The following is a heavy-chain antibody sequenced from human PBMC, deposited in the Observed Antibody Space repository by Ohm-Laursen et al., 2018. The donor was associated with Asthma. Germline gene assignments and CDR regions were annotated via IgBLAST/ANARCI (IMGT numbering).Heavy chain of an antibody. J-gene: IGHJ4*02. CDR1: GFTFSDYL. Sequence: SLRLSCAASGFTFSDYLLSWIRQAPGKGLEWVSFISSTGGYSNYAASVKGRFTVSRDNAKNSLSLQMNSLRAEDTAVYYCARARMVGSYDSRGFLDYWGQGTLVTVSS. D-gene: IGHD3-22*01. CDR2: ISSTGGYS. CDR3: ARARMVGSYDSRGFLDY. V-gene: IGHV3-11*06.